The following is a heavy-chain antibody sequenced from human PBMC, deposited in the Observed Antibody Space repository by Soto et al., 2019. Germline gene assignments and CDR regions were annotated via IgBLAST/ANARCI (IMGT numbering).Heavy chain of an antibody. D-gene: IGHD5-12*01. Sequence: GGSLRLSCAASGFTFSSYGMHWVRQAPGKGLEWVAGIWYDGSNKYYADSVKGRFTISRDNSKNTLYLQMNSLRVEDTAVYYCAKKPESRGHFDYWGQGTLVTVSS. V-gene: IGHV3-33*06. J-gene: IGHJ4*02. CDR2: IWYDGSNK. CDR1: GFTFSSYG. CDR3: AKKPESRGHFDY.